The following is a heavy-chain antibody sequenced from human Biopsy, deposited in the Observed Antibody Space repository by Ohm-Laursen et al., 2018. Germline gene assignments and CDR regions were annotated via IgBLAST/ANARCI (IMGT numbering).Heavy chain of an antibody. D-gene: IGHD2-2*01. V-gene: IGHV4-59*07. Sequence: SDTLSLTCTVSGGSISGYHWSWIRKSPGKGLEWLAYKSYTGGITLNPSLKGRANMSLDTSKNQFSLRLIYANAADTAVYYFARMPHFDYWGQGILVTVSS. CDR3: ARMPHFDY. CDR2: KSYTGGI. CDR1: GGSISGYH. J-gene: IGHJ4*02.